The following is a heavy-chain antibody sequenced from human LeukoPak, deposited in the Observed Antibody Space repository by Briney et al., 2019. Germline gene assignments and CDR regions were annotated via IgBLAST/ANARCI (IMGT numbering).Heavy chain of an antibody. CDR3: AIIRGRNS. J-gene: IGHJ4*02. CDR2: ISSSSNDI. D-gene: IGHD3-10*01. Sequence: GGSLTLSCVVSGLTFTSYTMDWVRQAPGKGLEWLSSISSSSNDIYYADSVKGRFTISRDNAKNSVLLQMSSPRAEDTALYYCAIIRGRNSWGQGTLVTVSS. V-gene: IGHV3-21*01. CDR1: GLTFTSYT.